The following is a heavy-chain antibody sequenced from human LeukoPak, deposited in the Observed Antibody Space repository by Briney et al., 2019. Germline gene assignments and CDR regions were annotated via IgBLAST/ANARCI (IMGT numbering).Heavy chain of an antibody. CDR2: IKKDGSEK. CDR1: GFIFSGSW. V-gene: IGHV3-7*03. CDR3: TTDTWYSAGH. J-gene: IGHJ4*02. Sequence: GGSLRLSCTASGFIFSGSWMAWIPQAPGKGLEWVAIIKKDGSEKYYVDSMKGRFTISRDNAKNSLFLQMNSLRAEDTAIYYCTTDTWYSAGHWGQGTLATVSS. D-gene: IGHD2-15*01.